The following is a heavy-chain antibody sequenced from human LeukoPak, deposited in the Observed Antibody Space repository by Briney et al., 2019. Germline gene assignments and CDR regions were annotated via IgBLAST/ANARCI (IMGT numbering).Heavy chain of an antibody. Sequence: PGGSLRLSCAASGFTFSSYEMNWVRQAPGKGLEWVSYISSSGSTIYYADSVKGRFTISRDNAKNSLYLQMNSLRAEDTAVYYCARPYSGCDSGMDVWGQGTTVTVSS. J-gene: IGHJ6*02. CDR2: ISSSGSTI. D-gene: IGHD5-12*01. V-gene: IGHV3-48*03. CDR1: GFTFSSYE. CDR3: ARPYSGCDSGMDV.